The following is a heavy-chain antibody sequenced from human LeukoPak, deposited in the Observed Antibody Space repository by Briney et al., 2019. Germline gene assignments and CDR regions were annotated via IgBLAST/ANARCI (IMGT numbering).Heavy chain of an antibody. CDR2: INQSGST. D-gene: IGHD2-21*01. J-gene: IGHJ4*02. V-gene: IGHV4-34*01. Sequence: SETLSLTCAVYGGSFSDYDWSWIRQPPGKGLEWIGEINQSGSTNCAPSLKSRVSMSIDTSKSQFSLNLRSVTAADTAVYYCARLPDAPASPYSTPTLYYFDYWGQGTLVTVSS. CDR1: GGSFSDYD. CDR3: ARLPDAPASPYSTPTLYYFDY.